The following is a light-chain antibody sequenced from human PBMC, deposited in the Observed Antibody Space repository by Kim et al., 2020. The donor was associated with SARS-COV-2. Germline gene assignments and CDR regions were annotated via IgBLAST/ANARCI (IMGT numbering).Light chain of an antibody. Sequence: DIQMTQSPSSLSASVGDRVTITCRASQSISSYLNWYKQKPGKAPKLLIYAASSLQSGVPSRFSGSGSGTDFTLTISSLQPEDFATYYCQQSYSIPGGFTFGPGTKVDIK. J-gene: IGKJ3*01. V-gene: IGKV1-39*01. CDR1: QSISSY. CDR2: AAS. CDR3: QQSYSIPGGFT.